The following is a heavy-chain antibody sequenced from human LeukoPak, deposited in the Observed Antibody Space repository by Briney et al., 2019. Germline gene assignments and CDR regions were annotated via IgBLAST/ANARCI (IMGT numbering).Heavy chain of an antibody. Sequence: GGSLRLSCAASGFTFTNYAMSWVRQAPGKGLEWVSTISTSGDNTYYADSVKGRFTTSRDTSKNTLYLQMNSLRADDTAVYYCAKLTIEGNIVLAPWGQGTLVTVSS. J-gene: IGHJ5*02. CDR1: GFTFTNYA. CDR3: AKLTIEGNIVLAP. D-gene: IGHD2-21*01. CDR2: ISTSGDNT. V-gene: IGHV3-23*01.